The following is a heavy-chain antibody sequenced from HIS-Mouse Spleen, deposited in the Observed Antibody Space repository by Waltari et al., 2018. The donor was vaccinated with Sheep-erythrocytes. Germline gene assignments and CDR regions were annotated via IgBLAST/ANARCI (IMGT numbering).Heavy chain of an antibody. CDR1: GFTFSSYS. D-gene: IGHD3-22*01. CDR3: ARLYYYDSSGYYFDY. CDR2: FYYSGST. V-gene: IGHV4-39*01. J-gene: IGHJ4*02. Sequence: VQLVESGGGLVKPGGSLRLSCAASGFTFSSYSMNWIRQPPGKGLGWIGSFYYSGSTYYNPSLKSRVTISVDTSKNQFSLKLSSVTAADTAVYYCARLYYYDSSGYYFDYWGQGTLVTVSS.